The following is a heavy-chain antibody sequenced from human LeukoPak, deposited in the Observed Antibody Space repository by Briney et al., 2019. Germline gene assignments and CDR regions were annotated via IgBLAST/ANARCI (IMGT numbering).Heavy chain of an antibody. V-gene: IGHV7-4-1*02. CDR2: INTNTGNP. CDR1: GYTFTGYY. J-gene: IGHJ4*02. D-gene: IGHD3-10*01. Sequence: ASVKVSCKASGYTFTGYYMHWVRQAPGQGLGWMGWINTNTGNPTYAQGFTGRFVFSLDTSVSTAYLQISSLKAEDTAVYYCARDLPPMVRGASDTDYWGQGTLVTVSS. CDR3: ARDLPPMVRGASDTDY.